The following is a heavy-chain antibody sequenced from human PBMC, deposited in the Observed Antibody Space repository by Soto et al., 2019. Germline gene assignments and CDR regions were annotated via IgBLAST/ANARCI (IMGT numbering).Heavy chain of an antibody. CDR1: GYTFTSYY. CDR2: INPSGGST. J-gene: IGHJ2*01. Sequence: QVQLVQSGAEVKKPGASVKVSCKASGYTFTSYYMHWVRQAPGQGLEWMGIINPSGGSTSYAQKFRGRVTMTRDTSTSTVYMELSSLRSEDTAVYYCARDRYGDYEGFLWFSWYFDLWGRGTLVTVSS. D-gene: IGHD4-17*01. CDR3: ARDRYGDYEGFLWFSWYFDL. V-gene: IGHV1-46*03.